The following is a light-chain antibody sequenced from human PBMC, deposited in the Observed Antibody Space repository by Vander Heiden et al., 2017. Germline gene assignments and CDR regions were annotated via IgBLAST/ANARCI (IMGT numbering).Light chain of an antibody. V-gene: IGKV3-20*01. J-gene: IGKJ1*01. CDR1: QNVTTGY. Sequence: EPVLTQSPGTMYLSPGDRATLSCRPRQNVTTGYLAWFQQKPGQTPKLLIYGASRRATGTPYRFSGSGSGTDFTLTISRLQPEDFAVYYCQQYESTPQRFGQGTKVEVK. CDR2: GAS. CDR3: QQYESTPQR.